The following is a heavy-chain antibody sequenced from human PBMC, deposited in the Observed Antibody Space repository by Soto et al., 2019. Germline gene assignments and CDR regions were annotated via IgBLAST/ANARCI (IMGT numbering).Heavy chain of an antibody. J-gene: IGHJ6*02. CDR2: IYYSDSA. Sequence: QVQLQESGPGLVKPSETLSLTCTVSGGSISSYYWSWIRLPPGKELEYIGYIYYSDSANYNPSLASRLPTSADTSKNQVSLKLRSVTAADTAVYYCPRGLWEPEGYGMDVWGQGTAVTVS. V-gene: IGHV4-59*08. D-gene: IGHD3-16*01. CDR3: PRGLWEPEGYGMDV. CDR1: GGSISSYY.